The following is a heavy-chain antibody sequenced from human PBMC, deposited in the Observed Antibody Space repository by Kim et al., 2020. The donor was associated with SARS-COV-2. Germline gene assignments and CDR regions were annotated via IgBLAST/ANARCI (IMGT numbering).Heavy chain of an antibody. J-gene: IGHJ4*02. Sequence: STTYHPSLKSRVTISVDASKNQFSLKLSSVTAADTAVYYCARGYAAYFDYWGQGTLVTVSS. CDR2: ST. V-gene: IGHV4-34*01. D-gene: IGHD2-8*01. CDR3: ARGYAAYFDY.